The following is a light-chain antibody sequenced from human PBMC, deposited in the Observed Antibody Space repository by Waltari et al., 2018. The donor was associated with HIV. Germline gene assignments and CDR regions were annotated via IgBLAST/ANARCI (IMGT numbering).Light chain of an antibody. CDR3: CSYTGSSTRRPYV. V-gene: IGLV2-23*01. CDR2: EGS. J-gene: IGLJ1*01. CDR1: SSDVGSYNL. Sequence: QSALTQPASVSGSPGQSITISCTGTSSDVGSYNLVSWYQQHPGKAPKVMIYEGSKRPSGVSNRFSGSKSGNTASLTISGLQAEDEADYYCCSYTGSSTRRPYVFGTGTMVTVL.